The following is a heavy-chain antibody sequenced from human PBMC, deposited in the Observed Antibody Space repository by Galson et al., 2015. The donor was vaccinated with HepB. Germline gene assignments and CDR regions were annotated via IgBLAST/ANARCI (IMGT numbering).Heavy chain of an antibody. CDR2: IRGGGSST. CDR3: AKWNTMIVLARGCSFDY. J-gene: IGHJ4*02. Sequence: SLRLSCAASGFTFSSYSMHWVRQAPGKGLVWVAAIRGGGSSTYYADSVKGRFTISRDNSKNTLYLQMNSLRAEDTAVYYCAKWNTMIVLARGCSFDYWGQGTLVTVSS. CDR1: GFTFSSYS. D-gene: IGHD3-22*01. V-gene: IGHV3-23*01.